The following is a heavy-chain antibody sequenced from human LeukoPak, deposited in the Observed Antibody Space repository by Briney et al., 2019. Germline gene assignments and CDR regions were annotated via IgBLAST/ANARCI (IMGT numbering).Heavy chain of an antibody. CDR2: IFSDGTT. CDR3: ARGPIMSEYFQH. CDR1: GFSVSSNY. Sequence: GGSLRLSCAASGFSVSSNYMSWVRQAPGKGLEWVSVIFSDGTTYYADSVKGRFIISRDNSKNTLYLQMNSLRDEDTAVFYCARGPIMSEYFQHWGQGTLVTVSS. V-gene: IGHV3-66*02. J-gene: IGHJ1*01. D-gene: IGHD3-16*01.